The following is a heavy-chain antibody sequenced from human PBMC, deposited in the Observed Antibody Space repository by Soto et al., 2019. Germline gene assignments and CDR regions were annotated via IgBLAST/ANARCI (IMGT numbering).Heavy chain of an antibody. CDR1: GYTFTSYG. V-gene: IGHV1-18*01. D-gene: IGHD2-21*02. CDR2: ISAYNVNT. CDR3: ASSSPQVTRLRDYYYGMDV. Sequence: QVQLVQSGAEVKKPGASVKVSCKASGYTFTSYGISWVRQALGQGLEWMGWISAYNVNTNYAQKLQGRVTMTTDTSTSPASMELSSLRADDTAVYYCASSSPQVTRLRDYYYGMDVWGQGTTVTVSS. J-gene: IGHJ6*02.